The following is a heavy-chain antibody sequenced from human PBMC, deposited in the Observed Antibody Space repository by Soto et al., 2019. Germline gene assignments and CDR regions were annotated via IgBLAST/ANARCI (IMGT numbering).Heavy chain of an antibody. CDR3: AKVLSFHGSGSYSGMDV. V-gene: IGHV3-30*18. CDR2: ISYDGSNK. CDR1: GFTFSSYG. D-gene: IGHD3-10*01. Sequence: GGSLRLSCAASGFTFSSYGMHWVRQAPGKGLEWVAVISYDGSNKYYADSVKGRFTISRDNSKNTLYLQMNSLRAEDTAVYYCAKVLSFHGSGSYSGMDVWGQGTTVTVS. J-gene: IGHJ6*02.